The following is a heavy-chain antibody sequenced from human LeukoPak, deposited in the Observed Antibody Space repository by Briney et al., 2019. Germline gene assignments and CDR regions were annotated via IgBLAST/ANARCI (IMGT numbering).Heavy chain of an antibody. J-gene: IGHJ4*02. Sequence: GGSLRLFCAASGFPVCNNYVSGARHATGKGLEWVSDISSGGSTKYADSVKARFTITRDNSKNTVYLQMNSLRADDTAVYYCARATLDNWGQGTLVTVSS. CDR2: ISSGGST. V-gene: IGHV3-53*01. CDR3: ARATLDN. CDR1: GFPVCNNY.